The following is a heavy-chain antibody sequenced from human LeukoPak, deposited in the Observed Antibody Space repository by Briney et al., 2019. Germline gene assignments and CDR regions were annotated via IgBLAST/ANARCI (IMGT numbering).Heavy chain of an antibody. CDR3: ARDRPLGTGDVFDI. V-gene: IGHV4-59*01. CDR1: GGSISSDF. CDR2: IHYSGST. J-gene: IGHJ3*02. Sequence: PSETLSLTCTVSGGSISSDFWSWIRQSPGKGLEWIGYIHYSGSTNCNPSLKSRVTISVDTSKNQFSLRLSSVTAADTAVYYCARDRPLGTGDVFDIWGQGTMVTVSS. D-gene: IGHD1-14*01.